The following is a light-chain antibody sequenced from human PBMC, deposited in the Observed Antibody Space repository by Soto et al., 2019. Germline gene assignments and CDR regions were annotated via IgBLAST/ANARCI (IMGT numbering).Light chain of an antibody. V-gene: IGLV1-51*01. J-gene: IGLJ3*02. CDR2: DNY. Sequence: QSVLTQPPSVSAAPGQKVTISCSGSSSNIGNNYVSWYQQLPGTAPKLLIYDNYMRPSGIPDRFSASKSGTSATLGITGLQTGDEADYYCETWDSILGALVFGGGTKLTVL. CDR1: SSNIGNNY. CDR3: ETWDSILGALV.